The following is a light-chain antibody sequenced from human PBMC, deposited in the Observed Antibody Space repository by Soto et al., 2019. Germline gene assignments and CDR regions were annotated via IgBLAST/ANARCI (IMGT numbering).Light chain of an antibody. CDR2: VVS. J-gene: IGLJ1*01. Sequence: QSVLTQPPSASGSPGQSVTISCTGTSSDVGGYNYVSWYQQHPGKAPKLMIYVVSKRPSGVPDRFSGSKSGNTASLTVSGLQAEDEADYYCSSYAGSNNSLYVFGTGTKVTVL. CDR3: SSYAGSNNSLYV. V-gene: IGLV2-8*01. CDR1: SSDVGGYNY.